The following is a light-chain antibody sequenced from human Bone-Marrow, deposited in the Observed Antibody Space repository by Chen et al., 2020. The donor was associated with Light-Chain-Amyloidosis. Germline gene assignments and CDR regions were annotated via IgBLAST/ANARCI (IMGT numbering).Light chain of an antibody. CDR2: RDT. V-gene: IGLV3-25*03. Sequence: SYELTQPPSVSVSPGQTARITCSGDDLPTKYAYWYQQKPGQAPVLGIHRDTERHSGISKRFAGSSSGTTATLTISGVQAEDEADYDCQSADSSGTYEVIFGGGAKLTVL. J-gene: IGLJ2*01. CDR3: QSADSSGTYEVI. CDR1: DLPTKY.